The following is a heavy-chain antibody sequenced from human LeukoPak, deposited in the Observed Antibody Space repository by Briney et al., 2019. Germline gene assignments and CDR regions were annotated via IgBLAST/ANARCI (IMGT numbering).Heavy chain of an antibody. V-gene: IGHV4-59*12. CDR3: AIQLGYCSSTSCPGDYYYYMDV. Sequence: PSETLSLTCTVSGGSISSYYWSWIRQPPGKGLEWIGYIYYSGSTNYNPSLKSRVTISVDTSKNQFSLKLSSVTAADTAVYYCAIQLGYCSSTSCPGDYYYYMDVWGKGTTVTVSS. D-gene: IGHD2-2*01. CDR2: IYYSGST. J-gene: IGHJ6*03. CDR1: GGSISSYY.